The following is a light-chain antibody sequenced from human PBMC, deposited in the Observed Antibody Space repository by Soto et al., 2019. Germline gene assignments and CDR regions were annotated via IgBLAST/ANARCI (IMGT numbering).Light chain of an antibody. CDR3: SSYTSRSTLGV. CDR1: NSDIGGYNY. Sequence: QSVLTQPASVSGSPGQSITISCTGTNSDIGGYNYVSWYQQHPGKAPKLMIYDVSNRPSGVSYRFSGSESGNTASLTISGLQAEDEADYYCSSYTSRSTLGVFGGGTQLTVL. V-gene: IGLV2-14*03. J-gene: IGLJ2*01. CDR2: DVS.